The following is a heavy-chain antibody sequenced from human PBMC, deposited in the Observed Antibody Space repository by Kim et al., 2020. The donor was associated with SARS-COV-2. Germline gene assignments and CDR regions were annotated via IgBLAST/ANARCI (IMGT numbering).Heavy chain of an antibody. CDR3: ARDRAVTTYGMDV. Sequence: GGSLRLSCAASGFTVSSNYMSWVRQAPGKGLEWVSVIYSGGSTYYADSVKGRFTISRDNSKNTLYLQMNSLRAEDTAVYYCARDRAVTTYGMDVWGQGTTVTVSS. CDR1: GFTVSSNY. V-gene: IGHV3-66*01. CDR2: IYSGGST. J-gene: IGHJ6*02. D-gene: IGHD4-4*01.